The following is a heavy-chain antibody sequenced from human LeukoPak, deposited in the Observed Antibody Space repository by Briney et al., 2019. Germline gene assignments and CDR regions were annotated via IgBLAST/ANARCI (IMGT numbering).Heavy chain of an antibody. V-gene: IGHV3-30*04. Sequence: GGFLRLSCAASGFTFSSYAMHWVRQAPGKGLEWVAVISYDGSNKYYADSVKGRFTISRDNSKNTLYLQMNSLRAEDTAVYYCARTVVPAAILRSGWFDPWGQGTLVTVSS. CDR3: ARTVVPAAILRSGWFDP. CDR2: ISYDGSNK. CDR1: GFTFSSYA. J-gene: IGHJ5*02. D-gene: IGHD2-2*01.